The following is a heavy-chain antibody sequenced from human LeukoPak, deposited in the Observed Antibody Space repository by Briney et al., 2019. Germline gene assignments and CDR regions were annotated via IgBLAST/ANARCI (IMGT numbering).Heavy chain of an antibody. CDR2: IYYSGST. CDR1: GGSISSGGYY. D-gene: IGHD4-17*01. J-gene: IGHJ4*02. Sequence: SQTLSLTCTVSGGSISSGGYYWSWIRQHPGKGLEWIGYIYYSGSTYHNPSLKSRVTISVDTSKNQFSLKLSSVTAADTAVYYCARAVVAGDSFDYWGQGTLVTVSS. V-gene: IGHV4-31*03. CDR3: ARAVVAGDSFDY.